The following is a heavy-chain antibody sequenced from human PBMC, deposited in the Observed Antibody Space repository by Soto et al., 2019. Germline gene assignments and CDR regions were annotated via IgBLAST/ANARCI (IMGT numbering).Heavy chain of an antibody. CDR1: GFTFSSYS. Sequence: GGSLRLSCAASGFTFSSYSMNWVRQAPGKGLEWVSSISSSSSYIYYADSVKGRFTISRDNAKNSLYLQMNSLRAEDTAVYYCARGRYCSSTSCYRALNWFDPWGQGTLVTVSS. CDR2: ISSSSSYI. D-gene: IGHD2-2*01. J-gene: IGHJ5*02. CDR3: ARGRYCSSTSCYRALNWFDP. V-gene: IGHV3-21*01.